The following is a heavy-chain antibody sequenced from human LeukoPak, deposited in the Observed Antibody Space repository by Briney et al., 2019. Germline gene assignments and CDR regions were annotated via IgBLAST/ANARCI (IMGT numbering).Heavy chain of an antibody. Sequence: SETLSFTCAVYGGSFSGYYWSWIRQPPGKGLEWIGEINRSGSTNYIPSLKSRVTISVDTSKNQFSMQLNSVTPEDTAVYYCARDDLQLARRLGRNTEYYYYYYMDVWGKGTTVTVSS. D-gene: IGHD6-13*01. CDR1: GGSFSGYY. CDR2: INRSGST. V-gene: IGHV4-34*01. J-gene: IGHJ6*03. CDR3: ARDDLQLARRLGRNTEYYYYYYMDV.